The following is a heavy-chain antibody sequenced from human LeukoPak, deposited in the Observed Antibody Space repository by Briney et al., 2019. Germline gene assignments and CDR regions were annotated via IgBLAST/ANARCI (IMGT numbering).Heavy chain of an antibody. V-gene: IGHV1-2*02. Sequence: GASVNVSCKASGYTFTVYYMHWVRQAPGQGLGWMGWINPNSGGTNYAQKFQGRVTMTRDTSISTAYMELSRLRSDDTAVYYCARDHPYDYGGNSDWFDPWGQGTLVTVSS. CDR3: ARDHPYDYGGNSDWFDP. CDR2: INPNSGGT. D-gene: IGHD4-23*01. CDR1: GYTFTVYY. J-gene: IGHJ5*02.